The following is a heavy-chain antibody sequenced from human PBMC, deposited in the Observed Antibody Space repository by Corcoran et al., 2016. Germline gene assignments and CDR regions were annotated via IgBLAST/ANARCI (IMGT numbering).Heavy chain of an antibody. CDR2: IYPGDSDT. J-gene: IGHJ6*02. CDR3: AIATTIFGVVTYGMDV. Sequence: EVQLVQSGAEVKKPGESLKISCKGSGYSFTSYWIGWVRQMPGKGLEWMGIIYPGDSDTRYSPSFQGQVTISADKSISTAYLQWSSLKASDTAMYDCAIATTIFGVVTYGMDVWGQGTTVTASS. CDR1: GYSFTSYW. D-gene: IGHD3-3*01. V-gene: IGHV5-51*01.